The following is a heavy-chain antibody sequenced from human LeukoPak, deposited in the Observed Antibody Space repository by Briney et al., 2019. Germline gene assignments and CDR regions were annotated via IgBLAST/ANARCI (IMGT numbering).Heavy chain of an antibody. CDR2: INHSGDT. Sequence: SETLSLTCAVYGGSFSDYYWSWIRQPPGKGLEWIGEINHSGDTKYNPSLKSRVTISVDTSKDQFSLKVSSVTAADTAVYYCARIQLWPLHYFDYWGQGTLVTVSS. CDR3: ARIQLWPLHYFDY. D-gene: IGHD5-18*01. V-gene: IGHV4-34*01. J-gene: IGHJ4*02. CDR1: GGSFSDYY.